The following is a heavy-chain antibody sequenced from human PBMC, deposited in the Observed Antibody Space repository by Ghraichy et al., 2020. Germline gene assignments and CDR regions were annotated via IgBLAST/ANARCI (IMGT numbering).Heavy chain of an antibody. CDR3: ARGLYDGDYCFDS. V-gene: IGHV4-59*01. J-gene: IGHJ4*02. CDR2: KSYSGSI. CDR1: GGSISSYY. Sequence: SETLSLTCTVSGGSISSYYWSWIRQPPGKALEWIGYKSYSGSINYNPSLKSRVTILLDTSKNQFSLKVKSVTAADTAVYYCARGLYDGDYCFDSWGQGTLVTVSS. D-gene: IGHD1-1*01.